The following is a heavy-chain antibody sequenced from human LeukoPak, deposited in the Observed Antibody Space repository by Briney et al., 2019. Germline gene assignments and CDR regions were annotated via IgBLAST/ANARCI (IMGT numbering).Heavy chain of an antibody. CDR1: GFTLSSYA. Sequence: GSLRLSCAASGFTLSSYAMSWVRQAPGKRLEWVSAISGSGGSTYYADSVKGRFTISRDNSKNTLYLQMNSLRAEDTAVYYCASPWGSYGPDDAFDIWGQGTMVTVSS. CDR3: ASPWGSYGPDDAFDI. J-gene: IGHJ3*02. V-gene: IGHV3-23*01. D-gene: IGHD3-16*01. CDR2: ISGSGGST.